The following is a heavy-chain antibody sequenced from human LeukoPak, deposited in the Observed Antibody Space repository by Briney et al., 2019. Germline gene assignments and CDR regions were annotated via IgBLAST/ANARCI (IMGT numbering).Heavy chain of an antibody. Sequence: SETLSLTCAVYGGSFSGYYWSWIRQPPGKGLEWIGEINRSGSTNYNPSLKSRVTISVDTSKNQFSLKLSSVTAADTAVYYCARGGRTMVRGVLGDVWGQGTTVTVSS. CDR2: INRSGST. J-gene: IGHJ6*02. CDR3: ARGGRTMVRGVLGDV. V-gene: IGHV4-34*01. D-gene: IGHD3-10*01. CDR1: GGSFSGYY.